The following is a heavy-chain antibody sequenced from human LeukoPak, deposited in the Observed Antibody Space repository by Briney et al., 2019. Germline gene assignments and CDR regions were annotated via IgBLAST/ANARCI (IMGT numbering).Heavy chain of an antibody. V-gene: IGHV4-38-2*02. CDR2: IYHSGTT. D-gene: IGHD3-10*01. CDR1: GYSISSGYF. Sequence: SETLSLTCSVSGYSISSGYFWGWIRQPPGKGLEWIGNIYHSGTTYYNPSLKSRVTISVDTSKNQFSLKLSSVTAADTAVYYCAGVNGFGEFHQYFQHWGQGTLVTVSS. CDR3: AGVNGFGEFHQYFQH. J-gene: IGHJ1*01.